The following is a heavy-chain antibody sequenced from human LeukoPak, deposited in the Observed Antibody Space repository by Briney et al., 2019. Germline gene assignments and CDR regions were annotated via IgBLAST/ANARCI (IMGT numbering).Heavy chain of an antibody. CDR2: TIPIFGIA. D-gene: IGHD2-15*01. Sequence: AASVKVSCKASGGTFSSYAISWVRQAPGQGLEWMGRTIPIFGIANYAQKFQGRVTITADKSTSTAYMELSSLRSEDTAVYYCARGGGTENYYYYGMDVWGQGTTVTVSS. J-gene: IGHJ6*02. CDR1: GGTFSSYA. V-gene: IGHV1-69*04. CDR3: ARGGGTENYYYYGMDV.